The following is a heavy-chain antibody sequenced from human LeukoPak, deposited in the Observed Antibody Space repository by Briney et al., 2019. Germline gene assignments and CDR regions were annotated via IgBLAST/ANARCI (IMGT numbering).Heavy chain of an antibody. CDR2: ISSSGSTI. CDR3: ARCCSVVRYYYYYMDV. V-gene: IGHV3-11*04. CDR1: GFTFSDYY. J-gene: IGHJ6*03. D-gene: IGHD2-15*01. Sequence: GGSLRLSCAASGFTFSDYYMSWIRQAPGKGLEWVSYISSSGSTIYYADSVKGRFTISRDNAKNSLYLQMNSLRAEDTAVYYCARCCSVVRYYYYYMDVWGKGTTVTVSS.